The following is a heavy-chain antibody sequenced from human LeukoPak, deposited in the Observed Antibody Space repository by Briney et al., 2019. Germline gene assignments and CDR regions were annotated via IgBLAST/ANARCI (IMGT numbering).Heavy chain of an antibody. D-gene: IGHD6-13*01. CDR1: GFTFSSYS. Sequence: GGSLRLSCAASGFTFSSYSMNWVRQAPGKGLEWVSSISSSSSYIYYADSVKGRFTISRDNAKNSLYLQMNSLRAEDTAVYYCARDAKAAAGTGNFDYWGQGTLVTVSS. CDR2: ISSSSSYI. V-gene: IGHV3-21*01. J-gene: IGHJ4*02. CDR3: ARDAKAAAGTGNFDY.